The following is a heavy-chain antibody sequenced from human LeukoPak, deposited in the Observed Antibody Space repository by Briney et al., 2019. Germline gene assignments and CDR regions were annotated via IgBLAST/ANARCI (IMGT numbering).Heavy chain of an antibody. V-gene: IGHV4-61*02. Sequence: SETLSLTCTVSGGSISSGSYYWSWIRQPAGKGLEWIGRIYTSGSTNYNPSLKSRVTISVDTSKNQFSLKLSSVTAADTAVYYCARDVRIWGGELPNFDYWGQGTLVTVSS. CDR1: GGSISSGSYY. D-gene: IGHD1-7*01. CDR2: IYTSGST. J-gene: IGHJ4*02. CDR3: ARDVRIWGGELPNFDY.